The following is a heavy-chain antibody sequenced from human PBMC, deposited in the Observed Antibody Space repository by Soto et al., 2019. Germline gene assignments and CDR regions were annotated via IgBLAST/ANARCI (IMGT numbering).Heavy chain of an antibody. V-gene: IGHV4-30-2*01. CDR1: GGSISSGGYS. Sequence: SETLSLTCAVSGGSISSGGYSWSWLRQPPGKGLEWIGYIYHSGSTYYNPSLKSRVTISVDRSKNQFSLKLSSVTAADTAVYYCARRTVHYYDSSGYTNWFDPWGQGTLVTVSS. CDR3: ARRTVHYYDSSGYTNWFDP. J-gene: IGHJ5*02. D-gene: IGHD3-22*01. CDR2: IYHSGST.